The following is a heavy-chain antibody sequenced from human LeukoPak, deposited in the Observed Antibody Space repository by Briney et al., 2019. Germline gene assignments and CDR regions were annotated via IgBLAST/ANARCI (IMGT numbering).Heavy chain of an antibody. J-gene: IGHJ4*02. V-gene: IGHV3-9*01. CDR3: AKGLLFGDFSGLFDY. CDR2: ISWNSAYI. Sequence: GGSLRLSCAASGFTFSTFAMIWVRQPPGKGLEWVSGISWNSAYIDYADSVKGRFTISRDNAKNSLYLQMNSLRAEDTALYYCAKGLLFGDFSGLFDYWGQGTLVTVSS. CDR1: GFTFSTFA. D-gene: IGHD2/OR15-2a*01.